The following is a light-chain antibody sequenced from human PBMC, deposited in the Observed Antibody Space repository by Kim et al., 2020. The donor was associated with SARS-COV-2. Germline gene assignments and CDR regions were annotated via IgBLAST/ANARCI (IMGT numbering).Light chain of an antibody. CDR1: QGISSA. J-gene: IGKJ3*01. CDR3: QQFNSYPLT. CDR2: DAS. V-gene: IGKV1-13*02. Sequence: ASVGDIVTVTCRASQGISSAFAWYQQKPGKAPKLLIYDASSLESGVPSRFSGSGSGTDFTLTISSLQPEDFATYYCQQFNSYPLTFGPGTKVDIK.